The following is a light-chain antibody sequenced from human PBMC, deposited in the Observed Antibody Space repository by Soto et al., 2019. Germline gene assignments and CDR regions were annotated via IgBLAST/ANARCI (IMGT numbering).Light chain of an antibody. CDR2: VAS. CDR3: QQYKDWPPR. Sequence: EMVMTQSPATLSVSPGERATLSCRASQSVSSYLAWYQQKPGQPPRLLIYVASTRAAGIPARFSGSGSGTEFTLTIGSLQSEDFAVYYCQQYKDWPPRFGQGTKVEIK. CDR1: QSVSSY. V-gene: IGKV3-15*01. J-gene: IGKJ1*01.